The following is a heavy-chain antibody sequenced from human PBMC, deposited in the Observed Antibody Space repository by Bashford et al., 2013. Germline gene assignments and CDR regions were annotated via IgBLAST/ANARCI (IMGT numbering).Heavy chain of an antibody. CDR2: INPSGGST. Sequence: WVRQAPGQGLEWMGIINPSGGSTSYAQKFQGRVTMTRDTSTSTVYMELSSLRSEDTAVYYCARGTLIAVAGTLDYWGQGTLVTVSS. D-gene: IGHD6-19*01. CDR3: ARGTLIAVAGTLDY. V-gene: IGHV1-46*01. J-gene: IGHJ4*02.